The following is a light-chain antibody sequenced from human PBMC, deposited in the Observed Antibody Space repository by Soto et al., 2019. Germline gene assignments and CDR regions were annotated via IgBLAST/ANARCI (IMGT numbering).Light chain of an antibody. V-gene: IGKV1-5*03. Sequence: IQMTQSPSTLSGSVGDRVTITCRASQTISSWLAWYQQKPGKAPKLLIYKASTLNSGVPSRFSGSGSGTELTLTISSLQPDDFATYYCQHYNSYSEAFGQGTKVELK. CDR3: QHYNSYSEA. CDR2: KAS. CDR1: QTISSW. J-gene: IGKJ1*01.